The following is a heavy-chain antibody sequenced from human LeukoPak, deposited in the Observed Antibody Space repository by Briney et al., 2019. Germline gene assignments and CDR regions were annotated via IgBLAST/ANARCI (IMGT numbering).Heavy chain of an antibody. J-gene: IGHJ4*02. CDR1: GFTFSSYA. D-gene: IGHD7-27*01. Sequence: GRSLRLSCAASGFTFSSYAMHWVRQAPGKGLEWVAVISYDGSNKYYADSVKGRFTISRDNSKNTLYLQMNSLRAEDTAVYYCARATASWALDYWGQGTLVTVSS. CDR2: ISYDGSNK. CDR3: ARATASWALDY. V-gene: IGHV3-30-3*01.